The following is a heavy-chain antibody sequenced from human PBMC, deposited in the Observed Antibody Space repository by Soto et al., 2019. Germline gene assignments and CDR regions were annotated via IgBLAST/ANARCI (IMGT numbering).Heavy chain of an antibody. CDR2: IYPGDSDT. Sequence: PGESLKISCKGSGYSFASYWIGWVRQMPGKGLEWMGIIYPGDSDTRYSPSFQGQVTISADKSISTAYLQWSSLKASDTAMYYCARAESGYSYGYRYGMDVWGQGTTVTVSS. D-gene: IGHD5-18*01. V-gene: IGHV5-51*01. CDR3: ARAESGYSYGYRYGMDV. CDR1: GYSFASYW. J-gene: IGHJ6*02.